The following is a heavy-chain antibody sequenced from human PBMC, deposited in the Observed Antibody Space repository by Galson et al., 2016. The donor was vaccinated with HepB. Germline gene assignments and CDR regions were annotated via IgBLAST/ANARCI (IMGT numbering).Heavy chain of an antibody. CDR2: ISSSSSTV. J-gene: IGHJ6*02. D-gene: IGHD3-10*01. CDR3: AHTHKNGLGNYYGAHGLDV. CDR1: GFTFSSYS. V-gene: IGHV3-48*04. Sequence: SLRLSCAASGFTFSSYSMNWVRQAPGRGLEWISYISSSSSTVYYANSVKGRFTISRDNAKNSLYLQMNSLSCEDTAVYYGAHTHKNGLGNYYGAHGLDVWAKGPRSPSP.